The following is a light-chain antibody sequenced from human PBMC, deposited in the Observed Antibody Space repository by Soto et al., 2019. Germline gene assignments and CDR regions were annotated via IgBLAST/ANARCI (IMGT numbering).Light chain of an antibody. Sequence: DIQMTQSPSTLSASVGDRVTITWRASQSISSWLAWYKQKPGKAPKLLIYKASSLESGVPSRFSGSGSGTDFTLTISSLQPDDFATYYCKQYNSYSPTFGQGTKV. J-gene: IGKJ1*01. V-gene: IGKV1-5*03. CDR2: KAS. CDR1: QSISSW. CDR3: KQYNSYSPT.